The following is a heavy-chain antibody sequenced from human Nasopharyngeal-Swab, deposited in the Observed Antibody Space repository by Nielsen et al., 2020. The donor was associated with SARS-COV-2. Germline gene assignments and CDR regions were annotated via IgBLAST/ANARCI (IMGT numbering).Heavy chain of an antibody. J-gene: IGHJ5*02. V-gene: IGHV4-39*01. Sequence: SETLSLTYTVSGDSIRSITYYWVWIRQPPGTGLEWIGSINYSGNTYYNPSLKSRVTMSVDTSKNQFSLKLNSVTATDTAVYYCARHGGFGEANWFDPWGQGTLVTVSS. CDR1: GDSIRSITYY. CDR2: INYSGNT. D-gene: IGHD3-10*01. CDR3: ARHGGFGEANWFDP.